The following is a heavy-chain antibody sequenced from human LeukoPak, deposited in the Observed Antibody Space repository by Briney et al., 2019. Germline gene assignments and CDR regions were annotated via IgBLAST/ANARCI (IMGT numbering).Heavy chain of an antibody. V-gene: IGHV4-39*01. D-gene: IGHD1-26*01. Sequence: SETLSLTCTVSGGSISGNSYYWGWIRQPPGKGLEWIVSMYYSGSTYCNPSLKSRVTVSVDTSKNQFSLKLSSVTSTDTAVYYCATIVGSTKVDDWGQGTLVTVSS. CDR2: MYYSGST. CDR1: GGSISGNSYY. CDR3: ATIVGSTKVDD. J-gene: IGHJ4*02.